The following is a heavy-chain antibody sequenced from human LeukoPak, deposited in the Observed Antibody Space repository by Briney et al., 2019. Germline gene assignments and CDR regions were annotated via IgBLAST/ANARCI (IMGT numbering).Heavy chain of an antibody. CDR2: INSGGSGT. V-gene: IGHV3-74*01. Sequence: GGSLRLSCAASGVPFSSYWMHWVRHTPGEGLVWVSRINSGGSGTSYADSVKGRFTISRDNAKNTLYLQMNSLRAEDTALYYCATSLGPLTEYWGQGTLVTVSS. CDR3: ATSLGPLTEY. CDR1: GVPFSSYW. D-gene: IGHD7-27*01. J-gene: IGHJ4*02.